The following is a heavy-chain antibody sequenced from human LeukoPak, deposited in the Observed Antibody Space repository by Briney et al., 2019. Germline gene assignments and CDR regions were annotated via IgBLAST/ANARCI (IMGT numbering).Heavy chain of an antibody. CDR2: IYYSGST. V-gene: IGHV4-59*01. Sequence: SETLSLTCTVSGGSISSYYWSWIRQPPGKGLEWIGYIYYSGSTNYNPSLKSRVTISVDTSKNQFSLKLSSATAADTAVYYCASGSGYSWAFDIWGQGTMVTVSS. J-gene: IGHJ3*02. CDR3: ASGSGYSWAFDI. D-gene: IGHD3-22*01. CDR1: GGSISSYY.